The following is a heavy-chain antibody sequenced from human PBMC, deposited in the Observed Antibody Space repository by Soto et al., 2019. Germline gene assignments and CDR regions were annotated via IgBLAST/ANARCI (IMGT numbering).Heavy chain of an antibody. D-gene: IGHD4-4*01. Sequence: SETLCLTCSVSGGSISSRDHHWSWIRQPPGKGLEWIVCIYYTWSTYYNPSLKSRLSISVDTSNNEFSLELSSVTAADTAVYYCARHSNGPTYSYGMDFWGQGTAVTVSS. CDR3: ARHSNGPTYSYGMDF. J-gene: IGHJ6*02. CDR1: GGSISSRDHH. CDR2: IYYTWST. V-gene: IGHV4-30-4*01.